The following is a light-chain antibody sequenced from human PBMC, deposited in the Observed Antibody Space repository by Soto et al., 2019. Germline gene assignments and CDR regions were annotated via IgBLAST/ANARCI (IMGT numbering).Light chain of an antibody. V-gene: IGKV1-5*03. CDR1: QSISAW. Sequence: IQMTQSPSTLSASVGDSVSINCRASQSISAWLAWYQQKPGKAPRLLIYKASTLEIGVPSRFSGSGSGTDFTLTISSLQPEDFATYYCQQSYSTPQTFGQGTKVDIK. CDR2: KAS. J-gene: IGKJ1*01. CDR3: QQSYSTPQT.